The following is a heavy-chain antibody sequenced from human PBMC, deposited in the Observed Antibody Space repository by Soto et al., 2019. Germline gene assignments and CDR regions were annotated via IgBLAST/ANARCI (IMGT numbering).Heavy chain of an antibody. V-gene: IGHV3-23*01. Sequence: GGSLRLSCAASGFTFSSYAMSWVRQAPGKGLEWVSAISGSGGSTYYADSVKGRFTSSRDNSKNTLYLQMNSLGAEDTAVYYCAKDTTPYCGGDCYQNFDYWGQGTLVTVSS. CDR2: ISGSGGST. CDR3: AKDTTPYCGGDCYQNFDY. D-gene: IGHD2-21*02. CDR1: GFTFSSYA. J-gene: IGHJ4*02.